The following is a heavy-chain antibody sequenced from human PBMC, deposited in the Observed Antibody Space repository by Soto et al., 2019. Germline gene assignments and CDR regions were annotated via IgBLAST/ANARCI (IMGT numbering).Heavy chain of an antibody. CDR1: GGSISSYA. CDR2: IYCTGSN. Sequence: SETLSLICTVSGGSISSYAWSWVRQPPGKGLEWIGYIYCTGSNNYNPSLKSRVTMSVDTSKSHFSLKLSSVTAADTAVYYCARVSDTAFVLVNDYWGQGTLVTVSS. D-gene: IGHD5-18*01. J-gene: IGHJ4*02. CDR3: ARVSDTAFVLVNDY. V-gene: IGHV4-59*01.